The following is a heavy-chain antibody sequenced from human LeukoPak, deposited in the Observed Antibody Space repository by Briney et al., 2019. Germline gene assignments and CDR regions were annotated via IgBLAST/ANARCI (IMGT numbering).Heavy chain of an antibody. CDR3: AKDSKITSADYYFDY. Sequence: GGSLRLSCAASGFAFSSYTMNWVRQAPGKGLEWVSCITSSSRTIYYADSVKGRFTISRDNAKNSLYLQMNSLRAEDTAVYYCAKDSKITSADYYFDYWGLGTLVTVSS. J-gene: IGHJ4*02. CDR2: ITSSSRTI. D-gene: IGHD6-13*01. V-gene: IGHV3-48*01. CDR1: GFAFSSYT.